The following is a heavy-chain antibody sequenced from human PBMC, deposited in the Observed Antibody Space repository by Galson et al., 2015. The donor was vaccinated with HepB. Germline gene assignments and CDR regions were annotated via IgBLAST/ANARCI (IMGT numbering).Heavy chain of an antibody. CDR2: TRNKANSYTT. CDR3: ARVYVDGSPVDY. D-gene: IGHD2/OR15-2a*01. J-gene: IGHJ4*02. Sequence: SLRLSCAASGFTFSDHYMDWVRQAPGKGLEWVGRTRNKANSYTTEYAASVKGRFTISRDDSKNSLYLQMNSLKTEDTAVYYCARVYVDGSPVDYWGQGTLVTVSS. V-gene: IGHV3-72*01. CDR1: GFTFSDHY.